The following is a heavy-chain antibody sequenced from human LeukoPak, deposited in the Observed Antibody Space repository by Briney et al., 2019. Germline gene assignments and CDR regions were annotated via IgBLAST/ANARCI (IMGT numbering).Heavy chain of an antibody. CDR3: ARHGLAAAGFDY. V-gene: IGHV4-34*01. D-gene: IGHD6-13*01. CDR2: INHSGST. Sequence: SETLSLTSAVYGGSFSGYYWSWIRQPPGKGLEWIGEINHSGSTNYNPSLKSRVTISVDTSKNQFSLKLSSVTAADTAVYYCARHGLAAAGFDYWGQGTLVTVSS. J-gene: IGHJ4*02. CDR1: GGSFSGYY.